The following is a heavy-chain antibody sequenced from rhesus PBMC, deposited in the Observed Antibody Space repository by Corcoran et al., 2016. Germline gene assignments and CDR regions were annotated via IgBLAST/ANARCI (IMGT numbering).Heavy chain of an antibody. J-gene: IGHJ5-2*02. Sequence: VEKLVESGGGLVQHWAALRLTCAASEFTFRAFDIHWVRQAQGKGLEWVSAVDIGGVPYYADSVKGRFTISRENAKNSLYLQMNSLRTEDTAVYYCVREDGRGPIGSLDVWGRGLLVTVSS. V-gene: IGHV3-132*01. CDR2: VDIGGVP. CDR1: EFTFRAFD. D-gene: IGHD4-29*01. CDR3: VREDGRGPIGSLDV.